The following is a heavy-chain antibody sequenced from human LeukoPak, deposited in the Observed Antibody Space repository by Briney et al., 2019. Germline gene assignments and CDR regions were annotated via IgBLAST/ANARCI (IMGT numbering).Heavy chain of an antibody. CDR2: ISGSGGST. J-gene: IGHJ4*02. Sequence: GGSLRLSCAASGFTFSSYAMSWVRQAPGKGLEWVSAISGSGGSTYYADSVKGRFTISRDNSKNTVYLQMNSLRGEDTAVYYCAKDSYSSSSRYFDYWGQGILVTVSS. V-gene: IGHV3-23*01. CDR3: AKDSYSSSSRYFDY. D-gene: IGHD6-6*01. CDR1: GFTFSSYA.